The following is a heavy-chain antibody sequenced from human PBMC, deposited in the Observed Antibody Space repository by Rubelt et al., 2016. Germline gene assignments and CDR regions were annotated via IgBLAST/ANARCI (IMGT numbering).Heavy chain of an antibody. Sequence: QVQLVQSGAEVKKPGASVKVSCKVSGYTLTELSMHWVRQAPGKGLEWMGGFDPEDGEQLIQRKFRGRVPMTEETSTDTAYMELSSLGSEDTAVYYCATGLAAPDAFDIWGQGTMVTVSS. CDR1: GYTLTELS. CDR3: ATGLAAPDAFDI. V-gene: IGHV1-24*01. CDR2: FDPEDGEQ. D-gene: IGHD6-13*01. J-gene: IGHJ3*02.